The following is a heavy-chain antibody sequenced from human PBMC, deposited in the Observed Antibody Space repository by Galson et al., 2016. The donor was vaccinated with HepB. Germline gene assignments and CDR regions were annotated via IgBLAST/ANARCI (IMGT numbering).Heavy chain of an antibody. CDR2: LSYDGIDK. V-gene: IGHV3-30*03. CDR1: GFTFNNFG. CDR3: ARDQRNGDGYDI. J-gene: IGHJ3*02. Sequence: SLRLSCAASGFTFNNFGLHWVRQAPGKGLEWVSRLSYDGIDKYYADSVKGRFTISRDNSKNTVFLQMNSVRLEDTAVYYCARDQRNGDGYDIWGQGTMVTVSS.